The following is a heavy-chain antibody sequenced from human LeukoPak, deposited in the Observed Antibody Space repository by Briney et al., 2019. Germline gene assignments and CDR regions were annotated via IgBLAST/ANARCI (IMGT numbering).Heavy chain of an antibody. J-gene: IGHJ3*02. CDR1: GGSISSSSYY. CDR3: ARGIYYYGSGSYYDDAFDI. D-gene: IGHD3-10*01. V-gene: IGHV4-39*07. Sequence: SETLSLTCTVSGGSISSSSYYWGWIRQPPGKGLEWIGSIYYSGSTYYNPSLKSRVTISVDTSKNQFSLKLSSVTAADTAVYYCARGIYYYGSGSYYDDAFDIWGQGTMVTVSS. CDR2: IYYSGST.